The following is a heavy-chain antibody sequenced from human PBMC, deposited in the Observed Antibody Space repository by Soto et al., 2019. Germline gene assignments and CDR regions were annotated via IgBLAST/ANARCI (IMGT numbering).Heavy chain of an antibody. D-gene: IGHD3-22*01. CDR3: ARGSYYYDSSGLGFDP. Sequence: SETLSLTCTVSGGSISSYYWSWIGQPPGKGLEWIGYIYYSGSTNYNPSLKSRVTISVDTSKNQFSLKLSTVTAADTAVYYCARGSYYYDSSGLGFDPWGQGTLVTVSS. CDR1: GGSISSYY. CDR2: IYYSGST. V-gene: IGHV4-59*01. J-gene: IGHJ5*02.